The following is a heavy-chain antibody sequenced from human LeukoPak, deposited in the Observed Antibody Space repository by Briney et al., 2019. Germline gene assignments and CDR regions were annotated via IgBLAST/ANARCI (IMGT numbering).Heavy chain of an antibody. Sequence: GGSLRLSCAASGFTSSAYDMHWVRQITGGGLEWVSTSGTVGDTFYSDSVKGRFTISRDNSKNTLYLQMNSLRAEDTAVYYCAKAKIAVAAKGGYFQHWGQGTLVTVSS. CDR2: SGTVGDT. D-gene: IGHD6-19*01. CDR3: AKAKIAVAAKGGYFQH. J-gene: IGHJ1*01. V-gene: IGHV3-13*04. CDR1: GFTSSAYD.